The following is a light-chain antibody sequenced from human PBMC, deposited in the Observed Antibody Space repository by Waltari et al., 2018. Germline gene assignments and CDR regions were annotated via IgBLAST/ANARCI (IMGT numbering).Light chain of an antibody. CDR2: KTS. J-gene: IGKJ3*01. Sequence: DIQMTQFPSTLFAYVGDRATTTCRASQSVANWLAWYQQKPGKAPKHLIYKTSSSERGVPSRFSGSGSATKFTLTNNSLQPDDSATYYCRQYYRYAEGTFSPGTKVNV. CDR1: QSVANW. V-gene: IGKV1-5*03. CDR3: RQYYRYAEGT.